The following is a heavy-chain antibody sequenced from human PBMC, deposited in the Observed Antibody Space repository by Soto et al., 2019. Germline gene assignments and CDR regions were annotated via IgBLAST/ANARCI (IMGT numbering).Heavy chain of an antibody. J-gene: IGHJ5*02. D-gene: IGHD3-16*02. CDR3: AKSRLSGGVIAGPDH. Sequence: PGGSLRLSCAASGFSFHDYAMHWVRQAPGKGLEWVSDISWTSGRITYVDSVKGRFTISRDNAKNSLYLLMNSLRAEDTAFYYCAKSRLSGGVIAGPDHWGQGTLVTVS. V-gene: IGHV3-9*01. CDR1: GFSFHDYA. CDR2: ISWTSGRI.